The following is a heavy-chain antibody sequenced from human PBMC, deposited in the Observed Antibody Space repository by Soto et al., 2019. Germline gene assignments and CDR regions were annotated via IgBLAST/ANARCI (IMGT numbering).Heavy chain of an antibody. Sequence: KPSETLSLTCTVSGGSVTSDEDYWTWIRQSPGKGLEWIGYISNSGSTGYNPSLKTRLSMSVDRSKNQFTLRLTSVTAADTAAYFCATESGSTYGYFDHWGQGTQVTVSS. D-gene: IGHD5-18*01. CDR1: GGSVTSDEDY. CDR3: ATESGSTYGYFDH. J-gene: IGHJ4*02. CDR2: ISNSGST. V-gene: IGHV4-30-4*01.